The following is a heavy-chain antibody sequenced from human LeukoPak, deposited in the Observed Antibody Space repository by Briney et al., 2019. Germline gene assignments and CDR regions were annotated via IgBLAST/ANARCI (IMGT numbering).Heavy chain of an antibody. J-gene: IGHJ4*02. D-gene: IGHD6-19*01. V-gene: IGHV3-23*01. CDR2: ISGSGGGT. CDR1: GLIFSVNA. CDR3: VKNGPVNGWFAEFAS. Sequence: QPGGSLTLSCAASGLIFSVNAMSWVRRAPGKGLEWVSSISGSGGGTYYAESVKGRFTISKDNFKNTLYLQVNSLGAEDTAVYYCVKNGPVNGWFAEFASWGQGTLVTVSS.